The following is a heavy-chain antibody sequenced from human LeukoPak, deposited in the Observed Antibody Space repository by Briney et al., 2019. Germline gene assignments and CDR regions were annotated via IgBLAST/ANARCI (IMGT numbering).Heavy chain of an antibody. V-gene: IGHV3-23*01. Sequence: QPGGSLRLSCAASGFTFSIYAMSWVRQAPGKGLEWVSAISGSGGSTYYADSVKGRFTISRDNSKNTLYLQMNSLRAEDAAVYYCAKGYDSSGYYYSTFDYWGQGTLVTVSS. CDR3: AKGYDSSGYYYSTFDY. CDR2: ISGSGGST. CDR1: GFTFSIYA. D-gene: IGHD3-22*01. J-gene: IGHJ4*02.